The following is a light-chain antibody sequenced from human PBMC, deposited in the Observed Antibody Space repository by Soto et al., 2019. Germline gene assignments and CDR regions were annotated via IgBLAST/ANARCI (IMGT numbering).Light chain of an antibody. CDR1: QSVSINF. J-gene: IGKJ4*01. CDR3: QQRSHGLT. Sequence: EVVLTQSPGTLSLSPGERATLSCRASQSVSINFLAWYQQTPGQAPRLLLYDASNRATGIPVRFSGSGSGTDFTLTISSLEPEDFAVYYCQQRSHGLTFGGGTKVDIK. CDR2: DAS. V-gene: IGKV3D-20*02.